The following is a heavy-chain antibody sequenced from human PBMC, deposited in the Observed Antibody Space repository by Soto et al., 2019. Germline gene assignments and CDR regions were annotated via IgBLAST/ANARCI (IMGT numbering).Heavy chain of an antibody. V-gene: IGHV4-31*03. Sequence: SETLSLTCTVSGGSISSGGYYWSWIRQHPGKGLEWIGYIYYSGSTYYNPSLKSRVTISVDTSKNQFSLKLSSVTAADTAVYYCARGIVFNRKPTEDYDILFDPWGQGTLVTVSS. J-gene: IGHJ5*02. CDR3: ARGIVFNRKPTEDYDILFDP. CDR2: IYYSGST. CDR1: GGSISSGGYY. D-gene: IGHD3-9*01.